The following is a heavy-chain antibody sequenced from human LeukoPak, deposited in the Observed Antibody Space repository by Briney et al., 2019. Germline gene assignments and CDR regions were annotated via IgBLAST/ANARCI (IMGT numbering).Heavy chain of an antibody. CDR1: GDSISGNY. CDR3: ARDGDGKIY. V-gene: IGHV4-4*07. CDR2: IYAKGTT. Sequence: SETLSLTCTVSGDSISGNYWSWFRQPAGKGLEWTGRIYAKGTTNYNPSLKSRVTLSVDTSKNQFSLRLSSVTDADTAVYYCARDGDGKIYWGQGTLVTVSS. D-gene: IGHD5-24*01. J-gene: IGHJ4*02.